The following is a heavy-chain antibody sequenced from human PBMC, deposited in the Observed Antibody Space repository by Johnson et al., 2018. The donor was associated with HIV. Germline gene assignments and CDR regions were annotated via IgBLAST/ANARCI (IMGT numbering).Heavy chain of an antibody. Sequence: QVQLVESGGGVVQPGRSLRLSCAASGFIFSSYGMHWVRQAPGKGLEWVAVIWYDGSNKYYADSVKGRFTISRDNSKNTLYLQMNSLRAEDTAVYYCARDGRDGYNYRWLWGAFDIWGQGTMVTVS. CDR3: ARDGRDGYNYRWLWGAFDI. CDR2: IWYDGSNK. J-gene: IGHJ3*02. D-gene: IGHD5-24*01. CDR1: GFIFSSYG. V-gene: IGHV3-33*01.